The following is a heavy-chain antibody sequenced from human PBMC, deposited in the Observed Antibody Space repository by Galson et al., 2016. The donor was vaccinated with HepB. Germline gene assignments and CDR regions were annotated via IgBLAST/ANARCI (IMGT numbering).Heavy chain of an antibody. Sequence: SLRLSCAVSGSTLSDHNMEWVRQAPGKGLEWVGRSTNKANTDTTEYAASVKGRFTISRDDSKNSLYLQMNSLKMEDTAVYYCADMGASSDLWGRGTLVTISS. CDR1: GSTLSDHN. J-gene: IGHJ2*01. V-gene: IGHV3-72*01. CDR2: STNKANTDTT. D-gene: IGHD2-15*01. CDR3: ADMGASSDL.